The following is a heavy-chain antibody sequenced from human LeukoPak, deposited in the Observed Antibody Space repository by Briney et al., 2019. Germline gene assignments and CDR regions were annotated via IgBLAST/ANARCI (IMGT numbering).Heavy chain of an antibody. D-gene: IGHD6-13*01. CDR2: IYYSGST. V-gene: IGHV4-61*01. Sequence: PSETLSLTCTVSGGSVSSGSYYWSCIRQPPGKGLEWIGYIYYSGSTNYNPSLKSRVTISVDTSKNQFSLKLSSVTAADTAVYYCATGYSSSCLDYWGQGTLVTVSS. J-gene: IGHJ4*02. CDR3: ATGYSSSCLDY. CDR1: GGSVSSGSYY.